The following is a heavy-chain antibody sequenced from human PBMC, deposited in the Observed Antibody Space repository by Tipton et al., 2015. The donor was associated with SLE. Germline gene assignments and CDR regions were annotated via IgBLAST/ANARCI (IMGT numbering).Heavy chain of an antibody. CDR1: GGSFSGYY. CDR3: ARALRGHTAMVPDAFDI. V-gene: IGHV4-34*01. Sequence: TLSLTCAVYGGSFSGYYWSWIRQPPGKGLEWIGEINHSGSTNYNPSLKSRVTISVDTSKNQFSLKLSSVTAADTAVYYCARALRGHTAMVPDAFDIWGQGTMVTVSS. CDR2: INHSGST. J-gene: IGHJ3*02. D-gene: IGHD5-18*01.